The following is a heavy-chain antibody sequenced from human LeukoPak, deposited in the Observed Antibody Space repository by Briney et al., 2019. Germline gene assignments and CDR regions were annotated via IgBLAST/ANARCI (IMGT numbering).Heavy chain of an antibody. Sequence: GGSLRLSCAASGFTFSSYSMNWVRQAPGKGLEWVSYISSSSSTIYYADSVKGRFTISRDNAKNSLYLQMNSLRAEDTAVYYCARDGVDSGYAENDYWGQGTLVTVSS. CDR3: ARDGVDSGYAENDY. V-gene: IGHV3-48*01. J-gene: IGHJ4*02. CDR1: GFTFSSYS. D-gene: IGHD5-12*01. CDR2: ISSSSSTI.